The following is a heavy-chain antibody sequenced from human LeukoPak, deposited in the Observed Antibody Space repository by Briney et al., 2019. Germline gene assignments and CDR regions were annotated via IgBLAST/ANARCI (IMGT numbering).Heavy chain of an antibody. CDR3: AKVASDYGDYEGNFDY. V-gene: IGHV3-23*01. CDR2: ISGSGTST. CDR1: GFTFSNAW. Sequence: PGGSLRLSCAASGFTFSNAWMSWVRQAPGKGLEWVSVISGSGTSTYYADSVKGRFTISRDNSKNTLHLQMNSLRAEDTAVYYCAKVASDYGDYEGNFDYWGQGTLVTVSS. J-gene: IGHJ4*02. D-gene: IGHD4-17*01.